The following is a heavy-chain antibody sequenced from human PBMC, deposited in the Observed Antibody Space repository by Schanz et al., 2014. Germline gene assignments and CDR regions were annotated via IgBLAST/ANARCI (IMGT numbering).Heavy chain of an antibody. J-gene: IGHJ1*01. CDR3: VYHLALHDGLQVDTMAVFGAGPTKDYF. D-gene: IGHD3-3*01. CDR1: GFTFRTYA. V-gene: IGHV3-23*01. CDR2: IIGNGGIT. Sequence: ASGFTFRTYAMSWVRQAPGKGLEWVSAIIGNGGITYYAVPVKGRFTISRDKSKNTLYLHIKSRSVEYTDVYYCVYHLALHDGLQVDTMAVFGAGPTKDYF.